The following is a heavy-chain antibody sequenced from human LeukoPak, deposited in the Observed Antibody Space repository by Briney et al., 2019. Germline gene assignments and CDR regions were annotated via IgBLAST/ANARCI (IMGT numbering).Heavy chain of an antibody. Sequence: GGSLRLSCAASGFTFSSYSMNWVRQAPGKGLEWASYISSNSRYIYYADSVKGRFIISRDNAKNSLYLQMNSLRTEDAAMYYCARGPGGSGSYYDYWGQGTLVTVSS. D-gene: IGHD3-10*01. CDR3: ARGPGGSGSYYDY. CDR2: ISSNSRYI. CDR1: GFTFSSYS. V-gene: IGHV3-21*01. J-gene: IGHJ4*02.